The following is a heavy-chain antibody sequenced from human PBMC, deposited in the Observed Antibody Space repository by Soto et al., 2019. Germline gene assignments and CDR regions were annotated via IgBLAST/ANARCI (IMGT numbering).Heavy chain of an antibody. CDR1: GFTFDDYA. J-gene: IGHJ4*02. CDR2: ISWNSGSI. V-gene: IGHV3-9*01. CDR3: AKEYPHAYDVWSGYYFRPFYY. D-gene: IGHD3-3*01. Sequence: EVQLVESGGGLVQPGRSLRLSCAASGFTFDDYAMHWVRQAPGKGLEWVSGISWNSGSIGYADSVKGRFTISRDNAKNSLYLQMNSLRAEDTALYYCAKEYPHAYDVWSGYYFRPFYYWGQGTLVAVSS.